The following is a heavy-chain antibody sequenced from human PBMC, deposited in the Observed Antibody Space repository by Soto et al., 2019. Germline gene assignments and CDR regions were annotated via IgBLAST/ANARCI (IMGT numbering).Heavy chain of an antibody. D-gene: IGHD1-26*01. CDR2: INHRGST. CDR1: GGSFSGYY. CDR3: ARPKTLSGYYDY. Sequence: PSETLSLTCAVYGGSFSGYYWSWIRQPPGKGLEWIGEINHRGSTNYNPSLKGRVTISVDTSKNQFSLKLSSVTAADTAVYYCARPKTLSGYYDYWGQGTLVTVSS. J-gene: IGHJ4*02. V-gene: IGHV4-34*01.